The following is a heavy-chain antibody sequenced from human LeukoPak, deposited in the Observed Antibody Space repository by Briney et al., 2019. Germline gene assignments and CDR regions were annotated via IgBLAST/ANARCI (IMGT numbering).Heavy chain of an antibody. J-gene: IGHJ4*02. CDR3: ARGIAKAGTFFDY. CDR2: IYYSGST. CDR1: GGSISSSSYY. V-gene: IGHV4-39*01. D-gene: IGHD6-19*01. Sequence: SETLSLTCTVSGGSISSSSYYWGWIRQPRGKGLEWIGSIYYSGSTYYNPSLKSRVTISVDTSKNQFSLKLSSVTAADTAVYYCARGIAKAGTFFDYWGQGTLVTVSS.